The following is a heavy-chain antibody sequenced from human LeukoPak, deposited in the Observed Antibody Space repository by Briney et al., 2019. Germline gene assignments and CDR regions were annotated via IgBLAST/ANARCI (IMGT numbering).Heavy chain of an antibody. CDR3: ARDVEGNGWYYFDY. J-gene: IGHJ4*02. D-gene: IGHD6-19*01. CDR1: GFSFSDYY. V-gene: IGHV3-11*01. CDR2: ISSSGSIT. Sequence: GGSLRLSCTGTGFSFSDYYMNWIRQSPGKGLEWLSYISSSGSITYYSDSVKGRFTISRDNAKNSLHLQMISLRAEDTAVYYCARDVEGNGWYYFDYWGQGTLVTVSS.